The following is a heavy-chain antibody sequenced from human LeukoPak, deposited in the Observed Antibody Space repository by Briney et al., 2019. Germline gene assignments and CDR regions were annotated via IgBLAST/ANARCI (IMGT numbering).Heavy chain of an antibody. V-gene: IGHV1-2*02. J-gene: IGHJ6*03. CDR2: INPNSGGT. CDR1: GYTFTSYY. Sequence: ASVKVSCKASGYTFTSYYMHWVRQAPGQGLEWMGWINPNSGGTNYAQKFQGRVTMTRDTSISTAYMELSRLRSDDTAVYYCARQYYDFWSGYYPGYYYYXDVXGKGTXVTVSS. CDR3: ARQYYDFWSGYYPGYYYYXDV. D-gene: IGHD3-3*01.